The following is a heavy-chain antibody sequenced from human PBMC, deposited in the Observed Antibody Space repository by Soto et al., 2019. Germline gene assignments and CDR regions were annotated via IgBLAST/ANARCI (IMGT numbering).Heavy chain of an antibody. CDR2: INYSGST. J-gene: IGHJ6*03. Sequence: SETLSLTCTVSGGSISTSSYYWDWIRQPPGKGLEWIGNINYSGSTYYNPSLKSRATISVDTSKNQFSLKLSSVTAADTAVYYCARASSSTSPRQHYYMDVWGKGTTVTVSS. CDR3: ARASSSTSPRQHYYMDV. V-gene: IGHV4-39*01. CDR1: GGSISTSSYY. D-gene: IGHD2-2*01.